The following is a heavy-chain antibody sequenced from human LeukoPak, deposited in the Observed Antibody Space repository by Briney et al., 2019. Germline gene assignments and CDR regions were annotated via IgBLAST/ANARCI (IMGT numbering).Heavy chain of an antibody. V-gene: IGHV1-69*05. D-gene: IGHD3-3*01. J-gene: IGHJ3*02. CDR2: IIPIFGTA. CDR3: ATDITVYEDAFDI. CDR1: GGTFSSYA. Sequence: GASVKVSCKASGGTFSSYAISWVRQAPGQGLEWMGGIIPIFGTANYAQKFQGRVTITTDESTSTAYMELSSLRSEDTAVYYCATDITVYEDAFDIWGQGTMVTVSS.